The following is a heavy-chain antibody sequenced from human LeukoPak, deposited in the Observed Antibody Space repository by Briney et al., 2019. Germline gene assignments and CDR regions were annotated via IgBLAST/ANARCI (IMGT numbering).Heavy chain of an antibody. V-gene: IGHV4-39*07. J-gene: IGHJ5*02. CDR2: IYYSGST. Sequence: SETLSLTCTVSGGSISSSSYYWGWIRQPPGKGLEWIGSIYYSGSTYYNPSLKSRVTISVDTSKNQFSLKLSSVTAADTAVYYCARVGSSSWSSHNWFDPWGQGTLVTVSS. CDR3: ARVGSSSWSSHNWFDP. CDR1: GGSISSSSYY. D-gene: IGHD6-13*01.